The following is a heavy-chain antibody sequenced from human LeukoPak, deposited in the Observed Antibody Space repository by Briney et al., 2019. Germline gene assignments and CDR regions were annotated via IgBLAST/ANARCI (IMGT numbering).Heavy chain of an antibody. CDR3: ARGYSSGYYQNIDY. D-gene: IGHD3-22*01. CDR2: INPNSGGT. Sequence: ASVKVSCKASGYTFTGYYMHWVRQAPGQGLEWMGRINPNSGGTNYAQKFQGRVTMTRDTSISTAYMELSRLRPDDTAVYYCARGYSSGYYQNIDYWGQGTLVTVSS. J-gene: IGHJ4*02. CDR1: GYTFTGYY. V-gene: IGHV1-2*06.